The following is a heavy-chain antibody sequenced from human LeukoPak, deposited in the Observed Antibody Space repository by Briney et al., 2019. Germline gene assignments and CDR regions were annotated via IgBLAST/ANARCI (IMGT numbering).Heavy chain of an antibody. CDR3: ARVIGTGYYYYMDV. Sequence: SETLSLTCTVSGGSISSSSYYWGWIRQPPGKGLEWIGSIYYSGSTYYNPSLKSRVTISVDTSKNQFSLKLSSVTAADTAVYYCARVIGTGYYYYMDVWGKGTTVTVSS. CDR1: GGSISSSSYY. V-gene: IGHV4-39*01. J-gene: IGHJ6*03. D-gene: IGHD1-14*01. CDR2: IYYSGST.